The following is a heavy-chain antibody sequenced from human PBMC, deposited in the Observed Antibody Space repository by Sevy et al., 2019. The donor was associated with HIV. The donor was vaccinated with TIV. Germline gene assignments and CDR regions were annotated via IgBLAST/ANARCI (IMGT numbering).Heavy chain of an antibody. V-gene: IGHV3-30*02. J-gene: IGHJ4*02. CDR2: IQYDGNNK. Sequence: GGSLRLSCAASGFTFSYSGMHWVRKAPGQGLEWVTFIQYDGNNKYYADSVKGRFTISRDNSKNTLYLQMNSLRSDDTAVYYCAKNTAAVGTGGFDYWGQGTLVTVSS. CDR3: AKNTAAVGTGGFDY. D-gene: IGHD6-13*01. CDR1: GFTFSYSG.